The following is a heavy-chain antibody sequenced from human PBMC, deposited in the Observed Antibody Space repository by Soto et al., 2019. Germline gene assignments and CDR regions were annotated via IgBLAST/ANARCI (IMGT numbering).Heavy chain of an antibody. CDR3: AKLRYFDWSAYNWFEY. CDR1: GFTFSSYA. V-gene: IGHV3-30-3*02. J-gene: IGHJ5*01. Sequence: GGALRLSCAASGFTFSSYAMHWVRQAPGKGLEWVAVISYDGSNKYYADSVKGRFTVSRDNSKNTLYLQMNSLRVEDTAVYHCAKLRYFDWSAYNWFEYWGEGT. CDR2: ISYDGSNK. D-gene: IGHD3-9*01.